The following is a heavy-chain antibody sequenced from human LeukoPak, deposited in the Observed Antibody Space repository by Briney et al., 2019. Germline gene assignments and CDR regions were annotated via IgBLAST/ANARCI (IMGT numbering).Heavy chain of an antibody. J-gene: IGHJ4*02. CDR2: IKQDGSEK. CDR1: GFTFINYW. V-gene: IGHV3-7*01. CDR3: ARIGYSSSSFDY. D-gene: IGHD6-6*01. Sequence: GGSLRLSCAASGFTFINYWMSWVRQAPGKGLEWVANIKQDGSEKDYVDSLKGRFTISRDNAKNSVYLQMNSLRVEDTAVYYCARIGYSSSSFDYWGQGTLVIVPS.